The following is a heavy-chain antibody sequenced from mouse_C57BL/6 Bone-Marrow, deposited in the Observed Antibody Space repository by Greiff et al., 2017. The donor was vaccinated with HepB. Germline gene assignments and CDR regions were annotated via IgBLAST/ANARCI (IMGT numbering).Heavy chain of an antibody. V-gene: IGHV1-59*01. CDR3: ARGRQLRSPWFAY. CDR1: GYTFTSYW. CDR2: IDPSDSYT. J-gene: IGHJ3*01. D-gene: IGHD3-2*02. Sequence: VQLQQPGAELVRPGTSVKLSCKASGYTFTSYWMHWVKQSPGQGLEWIGVIDPSDSYTNYNQKFKGKATLTVDTSSSTAYMQLSSLTSEDSAVYYCARGRQLRSPWFAYWGQGTLVTVSA.